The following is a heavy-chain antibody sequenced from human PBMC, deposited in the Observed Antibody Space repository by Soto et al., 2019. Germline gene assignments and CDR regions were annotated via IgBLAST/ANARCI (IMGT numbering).Heavy chain of an antibody. J-gene: IGHJ3*02. CDR1: GGSISRNY. CDR2: IYYSGST. V-gene: IGHV4-59*01. Sequence: PSETLSLTCTVSGGSISRNYWSWIRQPPGKGLEWIGYIYYSGSTNYNPSLKSRVTISIDTSKNQFSLNLSSVSAADTAVYYCATADIAVLPPGSLDIWGRGTMVT. D-gene: IGHD2-15*01. CDR3: ATADIAVLPPGSLDI.